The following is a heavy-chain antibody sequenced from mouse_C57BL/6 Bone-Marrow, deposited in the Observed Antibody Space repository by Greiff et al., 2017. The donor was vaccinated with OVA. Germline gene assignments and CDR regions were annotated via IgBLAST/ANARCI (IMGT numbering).Heavy chain of an antibody. CDR3: ARIGPYYSNYGAMDY. Sequence: EVKLLESGGGLVQPGGSLKLSCAASGFTFSDYYMYWVRQTPEKRLEWVAYISNGGGSTYYPDTVKGRFTISRDNAKNTLYLQMSRLKSEDTAMYYCARIGPYYSNYGAMDYWGQGTSVTVSS. D-gene: IGHD2-5*01. J-gene: IGHJ4*01. V-gene: IGHV5-12*01. CDR2: ISNGGGST. CDR1: GFTFSDYY.